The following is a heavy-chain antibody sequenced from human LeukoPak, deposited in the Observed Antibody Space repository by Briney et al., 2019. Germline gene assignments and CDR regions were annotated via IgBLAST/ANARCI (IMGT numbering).Heavy chain of an antibody. D-gene: IGHD2-2*02. CDR2: IYYSGST. J-gene: IGHJ5*02. Sequence: PSETLSLTCTVSGGSISSYYWSWIRQPPGKGLEWIGYIYYSGSTNYNPSLKSRVTISVDTSKNQFSLKLSSVTAADTAVYYCARHPVVYDCSSTSCYTEGWFDPWGQGTLVTVSS. CDR1: GGSISSYY. V-gene: IGHV4-59*08. CDR3: ARHPVVYDCSSTSCYTEGWFDP.